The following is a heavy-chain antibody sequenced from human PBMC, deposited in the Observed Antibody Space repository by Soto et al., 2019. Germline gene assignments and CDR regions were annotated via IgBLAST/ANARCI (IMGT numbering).Heavy chain of an antibody. V-gene: IGHV4-59*03. D-gene: IGHD3-10*01. CDR2: IYYSGST. J-gene: IGHJ4*02. CDR1: GGSISSYY. Sequence: SETLSLTCTASGGSISSYYWSWIRQPPGKGLEWIGHIYYSGSTNYNPSLKSRVTISLDMSKNQFSLKLNSVTAADTAVYYCFSSRGYWGQGTLVTVSS. CDR3: FSSRGY.